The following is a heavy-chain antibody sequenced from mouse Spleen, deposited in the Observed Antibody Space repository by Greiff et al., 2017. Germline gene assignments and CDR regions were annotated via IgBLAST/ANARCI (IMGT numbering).Heavy chain of an antibody. Sequence: VKLMESGAELVRPGVSVKISCKGSGYTFTDYAMHWVKQSHAKSLEWIGVISTYYGDASYNQKFKGKATMTVDKSSSTAYMELARLTSEDSAIYYCARRGSSSAMDYWGQGTSVTVSS. CDR1: GYTFTDYA. D-gene: IGHD3-1*01. CDR2: ISTYYGDA. J-gene: IGHJ4*01. V-gene: IGHV1S137*01. CDR3: ARRGSSSAMDY.